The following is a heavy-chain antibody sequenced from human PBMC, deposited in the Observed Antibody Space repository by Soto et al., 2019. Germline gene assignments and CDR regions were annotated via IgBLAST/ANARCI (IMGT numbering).Heavy chain of an antibody. CDR1: GVSISNSNTY. V-gene: IGHV4-59*08. Sequence: QVQLQESGPGLVKPSETMSLTCTVAGVSISNSNTYWNWVRQPPGKGLEWIWFVYYRGSTKYNPSREGRVTNSVGASRNQLALEFTSGTATDTAVYFVARGGGSYSSGWYYDSWGQGTLVTVSS. CDR2: VYYRGST. CDR3: ARGGGSYSSGWYYDS. D-gene: IGHD6-19*01. J-gene: IGHJ4*02.